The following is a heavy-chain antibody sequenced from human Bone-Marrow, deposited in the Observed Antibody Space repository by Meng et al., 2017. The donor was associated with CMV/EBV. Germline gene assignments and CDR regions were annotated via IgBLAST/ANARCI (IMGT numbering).Heavy chain of an antibody. D-gene: IGHD6-19*01. CDR3: ASRAGYSSGWYDSY. J-gene: IGHJ4*02. Sequence: GESLKISCAASGFTFSSYSMNWVRQVPGKGLEWVSSMSSSSSDIYYADSVKGRFTISRDNAKNSLYLQMNSLRAEDTAVYYCASRAGYSSGWYDSYWGQGTLVTVSS. V-gene: IGHV3-21*04. CDR2: MSSSSSDI. CDR1: GFTFSSYS.